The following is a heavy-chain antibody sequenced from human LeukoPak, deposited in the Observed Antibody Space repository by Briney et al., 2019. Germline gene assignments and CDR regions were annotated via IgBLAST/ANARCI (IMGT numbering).Heavy chain of an antibody. V-gene: IGHV5-51*01. Sequence: GESLKISCQASGYKFISHWIGWVRQMPGKGLEWMGIIYPGDSDTRYSPSFQGQVTISADKSISTAYLQWSSLKASDTAMYYCARVEYSSPDAFDIWGQGTMVTVSS. CDR1: GYKFISHW. CDR3: ARVEYSSPDAFDI. D-gene: IGHD6-6*01. J-gene: IGHJ3*02. CDR2: IYPGDSDT.